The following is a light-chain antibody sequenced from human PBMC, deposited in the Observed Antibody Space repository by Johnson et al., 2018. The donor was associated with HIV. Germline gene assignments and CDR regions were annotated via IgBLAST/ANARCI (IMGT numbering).Light chain of an antibody. CDR1: SSNIGSNT. CDR2: RNN. CDR3: GIWDSSLSAYV. V-gene: IGLV1-44*01. J-gene: IGLJ1*01. Sequence: HSVLTQQPSASGTPGQRVTISCSGSSSNIGSNTVNWYQQLPGTAPKLLIYRNNQRPSGVPDRFSGSKSGTSASLAISGLQAEDEADYYCGIWDSSLSAYVFGTGTKVTVL.